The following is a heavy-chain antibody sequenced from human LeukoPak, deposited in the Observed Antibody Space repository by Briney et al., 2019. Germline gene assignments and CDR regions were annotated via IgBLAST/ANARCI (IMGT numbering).Heavy chain of an antibody. CDR2: ISGSGGST. D-gene: IGHD3-10*01. Sequence: GGSLRLSCAASGFTFSSYGMTWVRQAPGKGLEWVSGISGSGGSTYYADSVKGRFTISRDNSKNTLYLQMNSLRADGTAVYYCAKGSGGSGSYSKYYFDYWGQGTLVTVSS. CDR3: AKGSGGSGSYSKYYFDY. V-gene: IGHV3-23*01. J-gene: IGHJ4*02. CDR1: GFTFSSYG.